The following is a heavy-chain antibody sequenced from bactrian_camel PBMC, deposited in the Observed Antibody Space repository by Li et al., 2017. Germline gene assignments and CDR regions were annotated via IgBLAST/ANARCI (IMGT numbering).Heavy chain of an antibody. CDR1: MYTLRRYC. J-gene: IGHJ4*01. CDR3: ASSPQFIARSICKSASWSPTF. CDR2: IDTDDHT. Sequence: VQLVESGGGSVQAGGSLRLTCAPASMYTLRRYCMGWFRQTPGKDREDVASIDTDDHTTYADSVKGRFTISQDRTKDIVLLQMNNLSPADTGTYYCASSPQFIARSICKSASWSPTFWGQGTQVTVS. D-gene: IGHD4*01. V-gene: IGHV3S10*01.